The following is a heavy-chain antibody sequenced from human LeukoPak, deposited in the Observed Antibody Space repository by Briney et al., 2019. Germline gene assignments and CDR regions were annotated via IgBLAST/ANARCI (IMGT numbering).Heavy chain of an antibody. CDR2: ISAYNGNT. CDR1: GYTFTSYG. CDR3: AREIYYYDSSGYPHFDY. J-gene: IGHJ4*02. Sequence: ASVKVSCKASGYTFTSYGISWVRQAPGQGLEWMGWISAYNGNTNYAQKLQGRVTMTTDTSTSTAYMELRSLRSDDTAVYYCAREIYYYDSSGYPHFDYWSQGTLVTVSS. V-gene: IGHV1-18*01. D-gene: IGHD3-22*01.